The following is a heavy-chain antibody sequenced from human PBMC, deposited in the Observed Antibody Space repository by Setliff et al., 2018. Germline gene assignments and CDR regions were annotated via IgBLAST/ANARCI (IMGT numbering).Heavy chain of an antibody. CDR2: ISGYNGYT. D-gene: IGHD2-21*02. V-gene: IGHV1-18*01. Sequence: ASVKVSCKAFGYTFAKYGTSWVRQAPGQGLEWMGWISGYNGYTVYAQKLQGRVTLTTDTSTGTAYMEVRSLRSDDTAQYYCVRFAKCGGHCWNDYWGQGTRVTVSS. CDR3: VRFAKCGGHCWNDY. CDR1: GYTFAKYG. J-gene: IGHJ4*02.